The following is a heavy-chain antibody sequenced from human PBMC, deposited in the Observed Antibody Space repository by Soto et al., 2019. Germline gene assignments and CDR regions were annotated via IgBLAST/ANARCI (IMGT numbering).Heavy chain of an antibody. CDR1: GFTLRNYY. D-gene: IGHD3-10*01. CDR3: ARGGVPAALDI. Sequence: EVQLVESGGSLVQPGGSLRLSCAVSGFTLRNYYMHWARQAPGKGLVWVSHINGDGTITDYADSVKGRFAISRDNARNTLYLQMNSLRAEDTAVYYCARGGVPAALDIWGEGTMVPVSS. V-gene: IGHV3-74*01. J-gene: IGHJ3*02. CDR2: INGDGTIT.